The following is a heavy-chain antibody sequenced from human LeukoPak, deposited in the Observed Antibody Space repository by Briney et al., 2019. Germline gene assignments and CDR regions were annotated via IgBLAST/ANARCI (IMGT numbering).Heavy chain of an antibody. CDR2: ISAYNGNT. V-gene: IGHV1-18*01. D-gene: IGHD1-7*01. J-gene: IGHJ4*02. CDR1: GGTFSSYA. Sequence: GSSVKVSCKASGGTFSSYAISWVRQAPGQGLEWMGWISAYNGNTNYAQKLQGRVTMTTDTSTSTAYMELRSLRSDDTAVYYCAREVELRPFDYWGQGTLVAVSS. CDR3: AREVELRPFDY.